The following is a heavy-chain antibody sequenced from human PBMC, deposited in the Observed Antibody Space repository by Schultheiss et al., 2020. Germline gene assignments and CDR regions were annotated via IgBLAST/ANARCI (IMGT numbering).Heavy chain of an antibody. D-gene: IGHD2-8*01. V-gene: IGHV3-33*01. CDR1: GFTFSSYG. Sequence: GGSLRLSCAASGFTFSSYGMHWVRQAPGKGLEWVAVIWYDGSNKYYADSVKGRFTISRDNSKNTLYLQMNSLRAEDTAVYYCARENGVNRFDPWGQGTLVTVSS. CDR2: IWYDGSNK. J-gene: IGHJ5*02. CDR3: ARENGVNRFDP.